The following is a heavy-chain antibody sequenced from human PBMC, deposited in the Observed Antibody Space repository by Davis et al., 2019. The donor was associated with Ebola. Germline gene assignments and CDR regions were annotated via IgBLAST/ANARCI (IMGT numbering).Heavy chain of an antibody. V-gene: IGHV1-3*01. CDR2: INAGNGNT. D-gene: IGHD3-10*01. J-gene: IGHJ4*02. CDR3: ARLERGY. CDR1: GYTFTSYA. Sequence: ASVKVSCKASGYTFTSYAMHWVRQAPGQRLEWMGWINAGNGNTKYLQKFQGRVTITRDTSASTAYMELSSLRSEDTAVYYCARLERGYWGQGTLVTVSS.